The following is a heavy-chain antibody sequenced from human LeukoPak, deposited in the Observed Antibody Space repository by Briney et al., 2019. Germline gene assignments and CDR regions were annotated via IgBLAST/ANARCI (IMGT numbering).Heavy chain of an antibody. V-gene: IGHV1-24*01. CDR2: FDPEDGET. D-gene: IGHD5-24*01. CDR3: ATDRGSLPDRWDPTAGGWFDP. Sequence: GASVKVSCKASGYTLTELSMHWVRQAPGKGLEWMGGFDPEDGETIYAQKFQGRVTMTEDTSTDTAYMELSSLRSEDTAVYYYATDRGSLPDRWDPTAGGWFDPWGQGTLVTVSS. CDR1: GYTLTELS. J-gene: IGHJ5*02.